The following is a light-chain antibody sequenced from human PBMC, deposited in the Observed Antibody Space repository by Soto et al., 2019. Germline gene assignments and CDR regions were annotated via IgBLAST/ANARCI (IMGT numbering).Light chain of an antibody. Sequence: EIVMTQSPATLSVSPGERATLSCRASQSVSSNLAWYQQKPGQAPRLLIYSASTRATGTPARFSGSGSGTEFTLTISSLQSEDFALYYCQQYNNWPPITFGQGTRLEMK. CDR1: QSVSSN. V-gene: IGKV3-15*01. J-gene: IGKJ5*01. CDR3: QQYNNWPPIT. CDR2: SAS.